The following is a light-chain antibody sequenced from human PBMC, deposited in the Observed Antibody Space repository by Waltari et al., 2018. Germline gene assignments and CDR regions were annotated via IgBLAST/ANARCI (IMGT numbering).Light chain of an antibody. J-gene: IGLJ3*02. Sequence: QQRPGKAPNLLIFDVSNRPSGVSNRFSGSKSGNTASLTISGLQAEDEAAYYCGSYTGSTTWVFGGGTKLTVL. CDR3: GSYTGSTTWV. CDR2: DVS. V-gene: IGLV2-14*04.